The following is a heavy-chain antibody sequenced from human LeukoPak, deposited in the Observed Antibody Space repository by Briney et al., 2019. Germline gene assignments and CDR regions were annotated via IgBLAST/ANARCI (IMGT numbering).Heavy chain of an antibody. CDR3: AREEGSGTNWFDP. D-gene: IGHD3-10*01. V-gene: IGHV4-31*03. Sequence: SETLSLTCTVSGGSISSGGYYWSWIRQHPGKGLEWIGYIYYSGSTYYNPSLKSRVTISVDTSKNQFSLKLSSVTAADTAVYYCAREEGSGTNWFDPWGQGTLVTVSS. J-gene: IGHJ5*02. CDR1: GGSISSGGYY. CDR2: IYYSGST.